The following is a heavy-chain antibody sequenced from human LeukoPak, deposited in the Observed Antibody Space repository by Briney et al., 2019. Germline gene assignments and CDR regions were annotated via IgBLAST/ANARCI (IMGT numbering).Heavy chain of an antibody. Sequence: SETLSLTCAVYGGSFSGYYWSWIRQPPGKGLEWIGEINHSGSTNYNPSLKSRVTISVDTSKNQFSLKLSSVTAADTDVYYCARDQKRRSGYYPQGAFDIWGQGTMVTVSS. CDR2: INHSGST. J-gene: IGHJ3*02. CDR3: ARDQKRRSGYYPQGAFDI. CDR1: GGSFSGYY. D-gene: IGHD3-22*01. V-gene: IGHV4-34*01.